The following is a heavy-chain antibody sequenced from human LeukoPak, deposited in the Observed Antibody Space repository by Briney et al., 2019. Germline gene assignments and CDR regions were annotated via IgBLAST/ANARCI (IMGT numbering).Heavy chain of an antibody. J-gene: IGHJ4*02. Sequence: GGSLRLSCGASGFTFSSYAMSWVRQAPGKGLEWVSAISSSGGSTHYADSVKGRFTISRDNSKNTLYLQMYRQLREVTAVYYCAKRYYYDNSGLWDYWGQGTLVTVSS. CDR2: ISSSGGST. D-gene: IGHD3-22*01. CDR1: GFTFSSYA. CDR3: AKRYYYDNSGLWDY. V-gene: IGHV3-23*01.